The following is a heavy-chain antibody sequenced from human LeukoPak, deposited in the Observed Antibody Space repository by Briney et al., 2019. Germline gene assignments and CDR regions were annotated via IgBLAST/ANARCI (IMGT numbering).Heavy chain of an antibody. Sequence: SVKVSCKASGGTFSSYAISWVRQAPGQGLEWMGGIIPIFGTANYAQKFQGRVTITTDESTSTAYMELSSLRSEDTAVYYCASSEQLVRITDYYYYMDVWGKGTTVTVSS. CDR1: GGTFSSYA. CDR2: IIPIFGTA. V-gene: IGHV1-69*05. D-gene: IGHD6-6*01. CDR3: ASSEQLVRITDYYYYMDV. J-gene: IGHJ6*03.